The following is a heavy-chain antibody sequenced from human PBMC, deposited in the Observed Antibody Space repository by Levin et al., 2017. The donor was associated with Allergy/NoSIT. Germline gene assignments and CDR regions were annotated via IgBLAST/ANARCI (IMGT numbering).Heavy chain of an antibody. V-gene: IGHV3-30*04. J-gene: IGHJ4*02. CDR1: GFTFSNYA. CDR2: ISYDGSNK. D-gene: IGHD3-10*01. CDR3: AREGSGSYYAFDY. Sequence: GGSLRLSCAASGFTFSNYAMHWVRQAPGKGLEWVAVISYDGSNKYYADSVKGRFTISRDNSKNTLYLQMNSLRVEDTAVYYCAREGSGSYYAFDYWGQGTLVTVSS.